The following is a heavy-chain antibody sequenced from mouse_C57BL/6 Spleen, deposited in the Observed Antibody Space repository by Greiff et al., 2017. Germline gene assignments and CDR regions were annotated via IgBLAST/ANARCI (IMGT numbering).Heavy chain of an antibody. J-gene: IGHJ2*01. CDR2: INPNNGGT. V-gene: IGHV1-22*01. D-gene: IGHD1-1*01. CDR3: ARFIYYGSRYDY. Sequence: EVQLQQSGPELVKPGASVKMSCKASGYTFTDYNMHWVKKSHGKSLERIGYINPNNGGTSYNQKFQGTATVTVTKSSTTAYLELRSLTSEDSAVYNCARFIYYGSRYDYWGQGTTLTVSS. CDR1: GYTFTDYN.